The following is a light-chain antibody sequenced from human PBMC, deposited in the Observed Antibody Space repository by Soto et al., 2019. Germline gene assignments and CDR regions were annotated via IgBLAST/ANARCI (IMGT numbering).Light chain of an antibody. CDR2: GAS. V-gene: IGKV3-15*01. CDR3: QQYNSWPPGT. J-gene: IGKJ1*01. CDR1: QSVSSN. Sequence: EIVMTQSPATLSVSPGERATLLCRASQSVSSNFAWYQQRPDQAPRLLIYGASTRATGIPARFSGSGSGTEFSLTISSLQSEDFAVYYCQQYNSWPPGTFGQGTKVAFK.